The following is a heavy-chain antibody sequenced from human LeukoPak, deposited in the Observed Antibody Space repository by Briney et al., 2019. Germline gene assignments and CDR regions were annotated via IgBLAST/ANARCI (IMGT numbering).Heavy chain of an antibody. D-gene: IGHD4-17*01. CDR3: ARDLVTVTKGFDI. V-gene: IGHV4-59*11. CDR1: DDSFSSHY. Sequence: SETLSLTCAVSDDSFSSHYWTWIRQPPGKGLEWIGYISYIGSTNYNPSLKSRVTISIDTSKNQFSLKPSSVTAADTAVYYCARDLVTVTKGFDIWGQGTMVSVSS. CDR2: ISYIGST. J-gene: IGHJ3*02.